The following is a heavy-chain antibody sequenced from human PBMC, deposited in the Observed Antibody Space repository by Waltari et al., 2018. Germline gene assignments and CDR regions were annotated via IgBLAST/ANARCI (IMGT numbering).Heavy chain of an antibody. D-gene: IGHD5-12*01. V-gene: IGHV4-39*01. Sequence: QLKLQESGPGLVTPSESLSHICGSCGVTITSNTHDLACIRQSPGQGLEWIGTVSYSGTTYISPSLKSRVSVSRDTSKNQVSLILGSVTAADMAVYYCATYIGAAVGTAAFDVWGQGTMVTVSS. CDR3: ATYIGAAVGTAAFDV. CDR1: GVTITSNTHD. CDR2: VSYSGTT. J-gene: IGHJ3*01.